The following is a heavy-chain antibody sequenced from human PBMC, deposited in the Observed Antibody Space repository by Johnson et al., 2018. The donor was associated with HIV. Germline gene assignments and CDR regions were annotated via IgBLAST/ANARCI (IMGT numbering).Heavy chain of an antibody. CDR1: GFTFSTYA. J-gene: IGHJ3*02. V-gene: IGHV3-33*06. Sequence: QVQLVESGGGVVQPGRSLRLSCAASGFTFSTYAMHWVRQAPGKGLEWVAVIWYDGSNKYRADSVKGRFTISRDNSKNTLFLQMNSLRAEDTAVYYCAKDRGSPGIPAAFDIWGQGTMVTVSS. CDR3: AKDRGSPGIPAAFDI. CDR2: IWYDGSNK. D-gene: IGHD1-26*01.